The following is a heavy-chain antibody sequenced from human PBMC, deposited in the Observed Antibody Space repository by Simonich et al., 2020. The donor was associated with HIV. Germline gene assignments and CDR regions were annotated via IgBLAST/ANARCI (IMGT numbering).Heavy chain of an antibody. J-gene: IGHJ3*02. V-gene: IGHV1-2*06. CDR3: ATHGPGSYSSALDI. D-gene: IGHD1-26*01. Sequence: QVQLVQSGAEVKKPGASVKVSCKASGYTFTDYNIHWVRQAPGQGLEWKGRVKHNRGGQDYPQKFQGRVTMTRDKSITTAYRELSRLRSDDTAFYYCATHGPGSYSSALDIWGQGTMVTVSS. CDR1: GYTFTDYN. CDR2: VKHNRGGQ.